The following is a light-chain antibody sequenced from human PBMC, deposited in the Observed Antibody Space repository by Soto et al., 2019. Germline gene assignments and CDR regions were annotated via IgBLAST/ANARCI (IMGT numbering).Light chain of an antibody. V-gene: IGKV1-33*01. CDR3: QQCHDLPFT. CDR2: DAS. Sequence: DIQMTQSPSSLSASVGDRVTITCQASQDITKSLTWIQQKPGIAPALLIYDASNLQTGVLSNCSGSGSVTDFTVTISSLQPEDIATYYWQQCHDLPFTFGRGTKVELK. CDR1: QDITKS. J-gene: IGKJ3*01.